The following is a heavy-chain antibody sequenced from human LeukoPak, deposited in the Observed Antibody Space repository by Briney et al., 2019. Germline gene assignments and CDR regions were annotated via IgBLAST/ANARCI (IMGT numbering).Heavy chain of an antibody. CDR2: ISSGRSTV. D-gene: IGHD3-10*01. Sequence: GGSLRLSCAASGFTVSSNYMSWVRQAPGKGLEWVSYISSGRSTVYYADSVKGRFTISRDNAKNSLYLQMNTLRDEDTAVYFCARGELFGYWGQGTLVTVSS. J-gene: IGHJ4*02. CDR3: ARGELFGY. V-gene: IGHV3-48*02. CDR1: GFTVSSNY.